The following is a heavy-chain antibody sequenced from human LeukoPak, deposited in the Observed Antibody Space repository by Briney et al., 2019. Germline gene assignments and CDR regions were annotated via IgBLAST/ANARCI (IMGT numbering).Heavy chain of an antibody. J-gene: IGHJ4*02. CDR2: IGISSGNT. D-gene: IGHD1-1*01. Sequence: GGSLRLSCAASGFTFSSYSMNWVRQAPGKGLEWISYIGISSGNTKYADSVKGRFTITGDSAKNSLYLQMNSLRVEDTAVYYCARDHNYAFDNWGQGTLVTVSS. CDR3: ARDHNYAFDN. CDR1: GFTFSSYS. V-gene: IGHV3-48*04.